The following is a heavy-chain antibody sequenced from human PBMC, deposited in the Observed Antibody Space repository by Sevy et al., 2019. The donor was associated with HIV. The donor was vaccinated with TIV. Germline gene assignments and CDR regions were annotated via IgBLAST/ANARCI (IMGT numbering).Heavy chain of an antibody. Sequence: GGSLRLSCAATGFTFSNYAMHWVRQAPGKGLEWVAIIWSDGAYQYHGDSVKGRFTISRDNSKNTLYLQMNNVRVEDTAVYYCARGGYYYDNAAYYALDSCGQGTLVTLST. J-gene: IGHJ4*02. D-gene: IGHD3-22*01. CDR3: ARGGYYYDNAAYYALDS. CDR2: IWSDGAYQ. V-gene: IGHV3-33*01. CDR1: GFTFSNYA.